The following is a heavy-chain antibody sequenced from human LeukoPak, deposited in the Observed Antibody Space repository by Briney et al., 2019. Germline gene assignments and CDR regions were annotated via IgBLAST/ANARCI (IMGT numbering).Heavy chain of an antibody. D-gene: IGHD2-15*01. CDR2: ISAYNGNT. CDR3: ARDSDIVVVVAAVGWFDP. J-gene: IGHJ5*02. V-gene: IGHV1-18*01. Sequence: ASVKVSRKASGYTFTSYGISWVRQAPGQGLEWMGWISAYNGNTNYAQKLQGRVTMTTDTSTSTAYMELRSLRSDDTAVYYCARDSDIVVVVAAVGWFDPWGQGTLVTVSS. CDR1: GYTFTSYG.